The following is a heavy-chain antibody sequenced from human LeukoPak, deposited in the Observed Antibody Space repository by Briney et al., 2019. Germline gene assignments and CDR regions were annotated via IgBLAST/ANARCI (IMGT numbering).Heavy chain of an antibody. V-gene: IGHV3-23*01. CDR1: GFTFSSYG. CDR2: ISGSGGST. CDR3: ARGGSYGGYHSY. D-gene: IGHD4-23*01. J-gene: IGHJ4*02. Sequence: GGSLRLSCAASGFTFSSYGMSWVRQAPGKGLEWVSGISGSGGSTYYADSVKGRFTISRDNAKNSLYLQMNSLRAEDTALYYCARGGSYGGYHSYWGQGTLVTVSS.